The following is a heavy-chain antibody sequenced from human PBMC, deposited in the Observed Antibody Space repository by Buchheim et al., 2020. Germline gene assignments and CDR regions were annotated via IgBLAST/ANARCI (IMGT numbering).Heavy chain of an antibody. J-gene: IGHJ4*02. CDR3: TTDSYYYDSSGYPGY. V-gene: IGHV3-15*01. CDR2: IKSKTDGGTT. CDR1: GGSISSGGYY. Sequence: VQLQESGPGLVKPSQTLSLTCTVSGGSISSGGYYWSWIRQAPGKGLEWVGRIKSKTDGGTTDYAEPVKGRFTISRDDSKNTLYLQMNSLKTEDTAVYYCTTDSYYYDSSGYPGYWGQGTL. D-gene: IGHD3-22*01.